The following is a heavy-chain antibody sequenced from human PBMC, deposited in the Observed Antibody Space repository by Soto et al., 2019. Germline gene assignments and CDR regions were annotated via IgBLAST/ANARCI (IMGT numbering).Heavy chain of an antibody. Sequence: PSETLSLTCAVYGGSFSGYYWTWIRQPPRTGLEWIGEINHSGSTNYNPSLKSRVTISVDTPKNQFSLKLTSVTAADTAVYYCARGKITGLFDYWGQGTLVTVS. V-gene: IGHV4-34*01. D-gene: IGHD2-8*02. J-gene: IGHJ4*02. CDR2: INHSGST. CDR3: ARGKITGLFDY. CDR1: GGSFSGYY.